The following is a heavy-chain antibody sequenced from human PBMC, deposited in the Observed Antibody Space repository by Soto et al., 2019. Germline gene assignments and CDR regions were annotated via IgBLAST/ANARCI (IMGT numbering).Heavy chain of an antibody. CDR3: ARGTDDILTGPPLHYYGMDV. V-gene: IGHV1-18*01. J-gene: IGHJ6*02. D-gene: IGHD3-9*01. CDR2: ISAYNGNT. Sequence: GASVKVSCKASGYTFTSYDINWVRQATGQGLEWMGWISAYNGNTNYAQKLQGRVTMTTDTSTSTAYMELRSLRSDDTAVYYCARGTDDILTGPPLHYYGMDVWGQGTTVTV. CDR1: GYTFTSYD.